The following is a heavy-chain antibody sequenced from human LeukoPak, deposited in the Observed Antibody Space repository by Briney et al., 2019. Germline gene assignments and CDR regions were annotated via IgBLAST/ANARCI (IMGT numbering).Heavy chain of an antibody. J-gene: IGHJ4*02. CDR2: IYYSGST. CDR3: ARVPRYGGGDSLHY. CDR1: GGSISSGGYY. D-gene: IGHD2-21*02. Sequence: PSETLSLTCTVSGGSISSGGYYWSWIRQHPGKGLEWIGYIYYSGSTYYNPSLKSRVTVSVDTSKNQFSLKLSSVTAADTAVYYCARVPRYGGGDSLHYWGQGTLVTVSS. V-gene: IGHV4-31*03.